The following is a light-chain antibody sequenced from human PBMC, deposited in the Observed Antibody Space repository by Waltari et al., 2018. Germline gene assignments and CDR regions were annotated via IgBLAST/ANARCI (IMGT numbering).Light chain of an antibody. J-gene: IGLJ3*02. CDR1: TIGSKS. V-gene: IGLV3-21*02. CDR3: QVWDSSSDHWV. Sequence: SYVLTQPPSVSLAPGQTARITCGGNTIGSKSVHWYQRKTGQALVVVVYDDSDRPSGIPERFSGSNSGNTATLTISGVEAGDEADYYCQVWDSSSDHWVFGGGTKLTVL. CDR2: DDS.